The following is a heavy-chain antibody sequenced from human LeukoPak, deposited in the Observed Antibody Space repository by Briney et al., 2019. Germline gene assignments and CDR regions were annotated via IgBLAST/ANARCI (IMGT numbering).Heavy chain of an antibody. CDR2: INHSGST. J-gene: IGHJ6*03. CDR1: GGSFSGYY. V-gene: IGHV4-34*01. CDR3: ARRLGRKFGERFYYYHYRDV. Sequence: ASETLSLTCAVYGGSFSGYYWSWIRQPPGKGLEWIGEINHSGSTNYNPSLKSRVTISVDTSKNQFSLKLSSVTAADTAVYYCARRLGRKFGERFYYYHYRDVGGKGTTVTVS. D-gene: IGHD3-10*01.